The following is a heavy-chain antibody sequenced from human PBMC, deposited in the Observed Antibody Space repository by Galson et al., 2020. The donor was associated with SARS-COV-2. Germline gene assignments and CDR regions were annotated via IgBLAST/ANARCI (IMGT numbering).Heavy chain of an antibody. Sequence: GGSLRLSCAASGFTFSSYGMHWVRQAPGKGLEWVAVIWYDGSNKYYADSVKGRFTISRDNSKNTLYLQMNSLRAEDTAVYYCARARGMYYDILTGYYPPPAYYGMDVWGQWTTVTVSS. D-gene: IGHD3-9*01. V-gene: IGHV3-33*01. J-gene: IGHJ6*02. CDR1: GFTFSSYG. CDR2: IWYDGSNK. CDR3: ARARGMYYDILTGYYPPPAYYGMDV.